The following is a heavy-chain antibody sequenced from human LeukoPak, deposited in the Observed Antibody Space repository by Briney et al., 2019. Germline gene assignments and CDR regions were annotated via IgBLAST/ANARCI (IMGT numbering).Heavy chain of an antibody. D-gene: IGHD3-22*01. V-gene: IGHV1-2*02. CDR1: GRTFSSYA. CDR2: INPNSGGT. Sequence: GGSLRLSCVASGRTFSSYAMHWVRQAPGQGLEWMGWINPNSGGTNYAQKFQGRVTMTRDTSISTAYMELSRLRSDDTAVYYCAGALVGYYYDSSGYYYQIFDYWGQGTLVTVSS. CDR3: AGALVGYYYDSSGYYYQIFDY. J-gene: IGHJ4*02.